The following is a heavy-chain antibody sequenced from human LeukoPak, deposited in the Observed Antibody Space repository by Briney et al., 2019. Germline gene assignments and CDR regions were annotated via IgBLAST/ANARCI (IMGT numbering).Heavy chain of an antibody. CDR2: IRYDGSNK. V-gene: IGHV3-30*02. CDR3: ARTVVAQVAYFDY. Sequence: PGGSLRLSCAASGFTFSSYGMHWVRQAPGKGLEWVAFIRYDGSNKYYADSVKGRFTISRDNSKNTLYLQMNSLRAEDTAVYYCARTVVAQVAYFDYWGQGTLVTVSS. J-gene: IGHJ4*02. CDR1: GFTFSSYG. D-gene: IGHD3-22*01.